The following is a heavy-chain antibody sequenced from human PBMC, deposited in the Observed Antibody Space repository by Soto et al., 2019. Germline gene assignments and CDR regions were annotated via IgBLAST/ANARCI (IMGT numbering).Heavy chain of an antibody. CDR3: ARQGRIQLWPYFDY. D-gene: IGHD5-18*01. CDR2: IYYSGST. V-gene: IGHV4-39*01. CDR1: GGSTSSSSYY. J-gene: IGHJ4*02. Sequence: SETLSLTCTVSGGSTSSSSYYWGWIRQPPGKGLEWIGSIYYSGSTYYNPSLKSRVTISVDTSKNQFSLKLSSVTAADTAVYYCARQGRIQLWPYFDYWGQGTLVTVSS.